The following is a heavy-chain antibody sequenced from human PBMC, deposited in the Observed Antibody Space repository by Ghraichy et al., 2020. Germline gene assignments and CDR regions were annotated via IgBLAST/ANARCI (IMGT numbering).Heavy chain of an antibody. CDR3: VRSWGGN. Sequence: GGSLRLSCAASGFTFIKYWMTWVRQAPGKGLKWVANIKQDGTERYYVDSVKGRFTISRDNAQNSVSLQMDSLRAEDTAVYYCVRSWGGNWGQGTLVTVSS. J-gene: IGHJ4*02. D-gene: IGHD7-27*01. CDR2: IKQDGTER. CDR1: GFTFIKYW. V-gene: IGHV3-7*03.